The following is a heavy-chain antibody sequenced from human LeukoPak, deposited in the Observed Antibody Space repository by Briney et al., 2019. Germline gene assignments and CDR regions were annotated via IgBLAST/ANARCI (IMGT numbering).Heavy chain of an antibody. CDR2: IYSDGST. D-gene: IGHD3-3*01. V-gene: IGHV3-53*01. CDR3: ARYDFILISYFDL. J-gene: IGHJ2*01. Sequence: GGSLRLSCAASGFTVSSNYMSWVRQAPGKGLEWVSVIYSDGSTFYADSVKGRFTISRDNSKNTLYLQMNSLRAEDTAVYHCARYDFILISYFDLWGRGTLVTVSS. CDR1: GFTVSSNY.